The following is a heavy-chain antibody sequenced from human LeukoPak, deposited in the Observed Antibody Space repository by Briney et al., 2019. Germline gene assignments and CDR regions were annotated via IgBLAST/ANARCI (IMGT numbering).Heavy chain of an antibody. CDR3: ARDFADSSGSLFDC. J-gene: IGHJ4*02. Sequence: SVKVSCKASGGTFSSYAISWVRQAPGQGLEWMGGIIPIFGTANYAQKFQGRVTITTDESTRTAYMELSSLRSEDTAVYYCARDFADSSGSLFDCWGQGTLVTVSS. CDR1: GGTFSSYA. CDR2: IIPIFGTA. V-gene: IGHV1-69*05. D-gene: IGHD3-22*01.